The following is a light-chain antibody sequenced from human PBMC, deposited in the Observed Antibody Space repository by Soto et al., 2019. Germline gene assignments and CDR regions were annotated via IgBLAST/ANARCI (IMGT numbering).Light chain of an antibody. V-gene: IGLV2-14*01. CDR2: EVT. CDR1: STDVGGYNY. Sequence: QSVLAQPSSVSGSPGQSITISCTGTSTDVGGYNYVSWYQHHSGKAPKLLIYEVTNRPSGISDRFSGSKSVNTASLTISGLQAEDESDYYCGSYSSPETPFVFGTGTKVPVL. CDR3: GSYSSPETPFV. J-gene: IGLJ1*01.